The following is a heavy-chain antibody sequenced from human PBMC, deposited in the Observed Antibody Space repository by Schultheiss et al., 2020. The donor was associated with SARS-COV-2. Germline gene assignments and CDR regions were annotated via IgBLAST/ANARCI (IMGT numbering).Heavy chain of an antibody. V-gene: IGHV4-31*01. J-gene: IGHJ6*03. CDR1: GGSISSGGYY. D-gene: IGHD2-15*01. CDR2: IYYSGST. CDR3: ARDGTHVVVVAEGSYYMDV. Sequence: SETLSLTCTVSGGSISSGGYYWSWIRQHPGKGLEWIGYIYYSGSTYYSASLKSLVTISEDTSKNQFSLKLSSVTAADTAVYYCARDGTHVVVVAEGSYYMDVWGKGTTVTVSS.